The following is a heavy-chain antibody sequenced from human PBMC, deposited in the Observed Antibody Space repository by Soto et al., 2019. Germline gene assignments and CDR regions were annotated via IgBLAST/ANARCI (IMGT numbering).Heavy chain of an antibody. CDR2: INHSGST. CDR1: GGSFSVSY. CDR3: ARASLVRGVVYYVMDV. Sequence: ETLSLTCGVYGGSFSVSYWSWIRQPPGKGLEWIGEINHSGSTNYNPSLKSRVTISVDTSKNQFSLKLSSVTAADTAAYYCARASLVRGVVYYVMDVWGKGTTVTVS. V-gene: IGHV4-34*01. J-gene: IGHJ6*04. D-gene: IGHD3-10*01.